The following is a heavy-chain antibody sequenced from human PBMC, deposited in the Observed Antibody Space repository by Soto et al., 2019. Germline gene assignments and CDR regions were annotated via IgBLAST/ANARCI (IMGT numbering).Heavy chain of an antibody. CDR3: GTVFEH. CDR2: VDSDGRGT. J-gene: IGHJ4*02. Sequence: EVQLVESGGGSVQPGGSLRLSCVASGITFTNYWMHWVRQVPGKGLVWVARVDSDGRGTSYADFVKGRFTISRDNAKNTLYLQMNSLRVEDTAMYCCGTVFEHWGQGIPATVSS. CDR1: GITFTNYW. V-gene: IGHV3-74*01.